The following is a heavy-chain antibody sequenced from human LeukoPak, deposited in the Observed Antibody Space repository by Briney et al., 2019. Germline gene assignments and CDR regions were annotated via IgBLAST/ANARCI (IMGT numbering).Heavy chain of an antibody. J-gene: IGHJ5*02. CDR1: GFTFSTYG. CDR2: IWYDENNK. CDR3: AKDGGGYCTSSSCAGSWFDP. D-gene: IGHD2-2*03. V-gene: IGHV3-33*06. Sequence: GGSLRLPCAASGFTFSTYGMHWVRQAPGKGLEWVGVIWYDENNKYYADSVKGRFTISRDNSKNTLYLQMNSLRVEDTAVYYCAKDGGGYCTSSSCAGSWFDPWGQGTLVTVSS.